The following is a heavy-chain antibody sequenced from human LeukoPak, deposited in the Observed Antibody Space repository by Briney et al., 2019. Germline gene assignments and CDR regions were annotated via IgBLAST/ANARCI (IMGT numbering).Heavy chain of an antibody. CDR2: INHSGST. D-gene: IGHD6-13*01. CDR1: GGSFSGYY. CDR3: ARESSWYHHFDY. J-gene: IGHJ4*02. Sequence: SETLSLTCAVYGGSFSGYYWSWIRQPPGKGLEWIGEINHSGSTNYNPSLKSRVTISVDTSKNQFSLKLSSVTAADTAVYYCARESSWYHHFDYWSQGTLVTVSS. V-gene: IGHV4-34*01.